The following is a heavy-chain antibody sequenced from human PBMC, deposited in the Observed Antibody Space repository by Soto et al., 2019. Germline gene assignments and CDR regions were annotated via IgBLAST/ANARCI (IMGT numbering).Heavy chain of an antibody. D-gene: IGHD3-9*01. CDR3: ARAGPNDILPGYSEGPFDY. CDR1: GGSISSGGYS. CDR2: IYHSGST. J-gene: IGHJ4*02. Sequence: SETLSLTCAVSGGSISSGGYSWSWIRQPPGKGLEWIGYIYHSGSTYYNPSLKSRVTISVDRSKNQFSLKLSSVTAADTAVYYCARAGPNDILPGYSEGPFDYWGQGTLVTVSS. V-gene: IGHV4-30-2*01.